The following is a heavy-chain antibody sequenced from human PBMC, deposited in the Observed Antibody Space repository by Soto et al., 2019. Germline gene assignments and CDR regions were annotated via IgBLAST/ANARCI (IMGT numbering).Heavy chain of an antibody. CDR3: ARDIGYYDFWSGYSHYYYYGMDV. J-gene: IGHJ6*02. CDR1: GFTFSSYS. Sequence: GGSLRLSCAASGFTFSSYSMNWVRQAPGKGLEWVSSISSSSYIYYADSVKGRFTISRDNAKNSLYLQMNSLRAEDTAVYYCARDIGYYDFWSGYSHYYYYGMDVWGQGTTVTVSS. CDR2: ISSSSYI. D-gene: IGHD3-3*01. V-gene: IGHV3-21*01.